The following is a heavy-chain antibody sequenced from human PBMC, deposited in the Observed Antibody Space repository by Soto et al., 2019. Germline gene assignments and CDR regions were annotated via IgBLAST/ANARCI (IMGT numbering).Heavy chain of an antibody. D-gene: IGHD4-4*01. CDR1: GGSISSGGYY. V-gene: IGHV4-31*03. Sequence: SETLSLTCTVSGGSISSGGYYWSWIRQHPGKGLEWIGYIYYSGSTYYNPSLKSRVTISVDTSKNQFSLKLSSVTAADTAVYYCARSLQPQFIYYYGMDVWGQGTTVTVSS. J-gene: IGHJ6*02. CDR3: ARSLQPQFIYYYGMDV. CDR2: IYYSGST.